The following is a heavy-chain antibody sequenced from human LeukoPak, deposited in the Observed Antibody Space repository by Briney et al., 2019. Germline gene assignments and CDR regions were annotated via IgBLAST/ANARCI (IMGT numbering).Heavy chain of an antibody. Sequence: GGSLRLSCAASGFTFSSYAMHWVRQAPGKGLEYVSAISSNGGSTYYANSVKGRFTISRDNSKNTLYLQMGSLRAEDMAVYYCARDGIAVADAFDIWGQGTMVTVSS. CDR3: ARDGIAVADAFDI. CDR2: ISSNGGST. J-gene: IGHJ3*02. D-gene: IGHD6-19*01. CDR1: GFTFSSYA. V-gene: IGHV3-64*01.